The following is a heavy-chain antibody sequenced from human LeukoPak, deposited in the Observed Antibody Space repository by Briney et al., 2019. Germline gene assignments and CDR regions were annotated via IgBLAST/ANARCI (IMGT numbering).Heavy chain of an antibody. CDR3: ARGSQMATIRAHFDY. D-gene: IGHD5-24*01. CDR2: IYYSGST. J-gene: IGHJ4*02. Sequence: SETLSLTCTVSGGSISSHYWSWIRQPPGKGLEWIGYIYYSGSTNYNPSLKSRVTISVDTSKNQFSLKLSSVTAADTAVYYCARGSQMATIRAHFDYWGQGTLVTVSS. CDR1: GGSISSHY. V-gene: IGHV4-59*11.